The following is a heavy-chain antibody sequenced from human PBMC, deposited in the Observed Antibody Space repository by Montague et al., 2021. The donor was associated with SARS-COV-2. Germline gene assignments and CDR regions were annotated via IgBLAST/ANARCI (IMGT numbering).Heavy chain of an antibody. CDR2: ISTSGSS. V-gene: IGHV4-61*09. CDR3: ARDRRGMAMASRAYYYYYMDV. CDR1: GASISSANDY. Sequence: TLSLTCSVSGASISSANDYWTWIRQPAGKGLEWIGHISTSGSSSYNPSLKSRVTIILDTSKQQFSLELTSVTAADTAVYYCARDRRGMAMASRAYYYYYMDVWGKGTTVTVSS. D-gene: IGHD5-24*01. J-gene: IGHJ6*03.